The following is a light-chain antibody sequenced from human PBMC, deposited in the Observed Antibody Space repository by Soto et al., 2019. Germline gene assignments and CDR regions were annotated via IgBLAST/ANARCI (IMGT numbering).Light chain of an antibody. J-gene: IGKJ2*01. CDR2: GAS. V-gene: IGKV3-20*01. CDR1: QIFSSDY. CDR3: QQYGDSPST. Sequence: EVVLTQSPGTLSLSPGERATLSCRASQIFSSDYLAWYQQKPGQAPRLLIYGASTRATHIPDRFSGSGSGTDFTLTISRLEPEDSAVYLCQQYGDSPSTFSQGTKLEIK.